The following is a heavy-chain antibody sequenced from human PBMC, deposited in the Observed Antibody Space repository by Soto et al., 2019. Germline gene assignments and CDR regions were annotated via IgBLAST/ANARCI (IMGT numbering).Heavy chain of an antibody. CDR1: GGAISSSNC. D-gene: IGHD1-26*01. CDR2: IYHTGTS. J-gene: IGHJ4*02. V-gene: IGHV4-4*02. Sequence: PSETLSLTCAVSGGAISSSNCWTWVRQPPGKELEGIGEIYHTGTSRYNPSLKIRVTISVDSSRNHCSLRLSSVPAAAPDVYYCGRPLPTSAGFDYWGTGTLVTVS. CDR3: GRPLPTSAGFDY.